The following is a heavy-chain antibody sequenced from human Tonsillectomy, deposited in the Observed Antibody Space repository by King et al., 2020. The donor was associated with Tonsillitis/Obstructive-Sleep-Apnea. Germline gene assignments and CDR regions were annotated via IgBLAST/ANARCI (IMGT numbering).Heavy chain of an antibody. V-gene: IGHV4-31*03. J-gene: IGHJ2*01. D-gene: IGHD4-17*01. CDR2: IYYSGST. CDR3: ARGPHTGPSHWYFDL. Sequence: VQLQESGPGLVKPSQTLSLTCTVSGGSISSGGYYWSGIRQHPGKGLEWIGNIYYSGSTYYTPSLKSRVTISVDTSKNQFSLKLSSVTAADTAVYYCARGPHTGPSHWYFDLWGRGTLVTVSS. CDR1: GGSISSGGYY.